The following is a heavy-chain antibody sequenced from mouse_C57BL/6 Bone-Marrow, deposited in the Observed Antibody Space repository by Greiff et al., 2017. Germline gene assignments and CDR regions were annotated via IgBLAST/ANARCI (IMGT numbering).Heavy chain of an antibody. D-gene: IGHD1-1*01. CDR1: GYTFTSYW. CDR2: IYPGSGST. CDR3: ARRGYYGSSRFDY. J-gene: IGHJ2*01. Sequence: QVQLKQPGAELVKPGASVKMSCKASGYTFTSYWITWVKQRPGQGLEWIGDIYPGSGSTNYNEKFKSKATMTVDTSSSTAYMQLSSLTSEDSAFYYCARRGYYGSSRFDYWGQGTTLTVSS. V-gene: IGHV1-55*01.